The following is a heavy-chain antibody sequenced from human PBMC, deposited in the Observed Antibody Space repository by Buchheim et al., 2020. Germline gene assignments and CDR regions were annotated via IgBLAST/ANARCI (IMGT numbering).Heavy chain of an antibody. V-gene: IGHV4-34*01. J-gene: IGHJ4*02. CDR1: GGSFSGYY. Sequence: QVQLQQWGAGLLKPSETLSLTCAVYGGSFSGYYWSWIRQPPGKGLEWIGEINHSGRTNYNQSLKSGVTITVATSKNQFSLKLSSVTAADTAVYYCARGCDYYDSSGYVFDYWGQGTL. D-gene: IGHD3-22*01. CDR2: INHSGRT. CDR3: ARGCDYYDSSGYVFDY.